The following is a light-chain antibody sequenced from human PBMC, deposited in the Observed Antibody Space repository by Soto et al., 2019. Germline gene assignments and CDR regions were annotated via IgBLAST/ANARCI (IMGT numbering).Light chain of an antibody. CDR2: DVS. CDR1: SSDVGGYKY. Sequence: QSVLTQPASVSGSPGQSITISCTGTSSDVGGYKYVSWYQHHPGKGPKLMLYDVSNRPSGVSNRFSGSKSGNTASLTISGLQAEDEADYYCSSYTSSTTYVFGTGTEVTVL. CDR3: SSYTSSTTYV. V-gene: IGLV2-14*01. J-gene: IGLJ1*01.